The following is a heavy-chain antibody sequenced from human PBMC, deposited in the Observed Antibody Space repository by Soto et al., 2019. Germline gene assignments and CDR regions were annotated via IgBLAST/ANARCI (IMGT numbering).Heavy chain of an antibody. J-gene: IGHJ4*02. V-gene: IGHV1-3*01. CDR2: INGGNGNT. CDR3: DH. Sequence: ASVKVSCKASGNTVPNYAIHWVRQAPGQRLEWMGWINGGNGNTYYSEHFQGRVTFTSDLRGEDTAVYYCAKNSKGYSGSYFDHWGQGIPVTVSS. CDR1: GNTVPNYA. D-gene: IGHD5-12*01.